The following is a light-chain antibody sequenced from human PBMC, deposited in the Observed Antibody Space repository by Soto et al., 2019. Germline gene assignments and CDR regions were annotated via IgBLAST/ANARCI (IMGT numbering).Light chain of an antibody. Sequence: DIQMTQSPSSLSASVGDRVTITCRASQNIRSYVTWYQQNAGKAPNLLIYAAASLQSGVPSRFRGFGAGTDFTLTITSLQAEDFATYYCQQTYSPPWTFGQGTRWISN. V-gene: IGKV1-39*01. CDR3: QQTYSPPWT. J-gene: IGKJ1*01. CDR1: QNIRSY. CDR2: AAA.